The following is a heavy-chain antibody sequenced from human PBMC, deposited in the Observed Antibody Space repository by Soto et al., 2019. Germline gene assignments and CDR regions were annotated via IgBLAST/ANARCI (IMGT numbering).Heavy chain of an antibody. D-gene: IGHD4-17*01. Sequence: AGSLRLSCAASGSTFSSSVMNWVRQAPGKGLEWVSTIRRSGDTTYYADSVRGRLTISRDNSKNTLYLQMYSLRADDTAVYYCATGHDSGDLLFDHDSLAPIFEGPSGRRSPPTGAFEDWGQGIMVTVSS. CDR2: IRRSGDTT. CDR3: ATGHDSGDLLFDHDSLAPIFEGPSGRRSPPTGAFED. CDR1: GSTFSSSV. V-gene: IGHV3-23*01. J-gene: IGHJ4*02.